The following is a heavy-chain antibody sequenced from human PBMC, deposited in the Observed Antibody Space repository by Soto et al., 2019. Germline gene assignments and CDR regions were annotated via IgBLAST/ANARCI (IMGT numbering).Heavy chain of an antibody. V-gene: IGHV3-15*07. CDR1: GFTFSNAW. Sequence: GGSLRLSCAASGFTFSNAWMNWVRQAPGKGLEWVGRIKSKTDGGTTDYAAPVKGRFTISRDDSKNTLYLQMNSLKTEDTAVYYCTTAWDYGGTTALNYYYYGMDVWGQGTTVTVSS. J-gene: IGHJ6*02. CDR2: IKSKTDGGTT. D-gene: IGHD4-17*01. CDR3: TTAWDYGGTTALNYYYYGMDV.